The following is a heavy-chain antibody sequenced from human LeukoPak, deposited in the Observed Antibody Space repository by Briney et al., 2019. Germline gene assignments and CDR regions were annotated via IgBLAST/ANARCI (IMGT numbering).Heavy chain of an antibody. CDR3: AKRSRTEYYFDS. Sequence: GGSLRLSCGASGFTFSSYSMNWVRQAPGKGPEWVAALWSDGRNKYCADSVKGRFTFSRDNSKNTLYLQMNSLTAEDTAVYYCAKRSRTEYYFDSWGQGALVTVSS. J-gene: IGHJ4*02. CDR1: GFTFSSYS. V-gene: IGHV3-33*06. CDR2: LWSDGRNK.